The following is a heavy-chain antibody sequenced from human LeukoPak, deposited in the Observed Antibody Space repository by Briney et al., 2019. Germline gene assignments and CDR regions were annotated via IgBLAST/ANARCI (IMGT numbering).Heavy chain of an antibody. Sequence: GGSLRLSCAGSILTFGIYDMNWVRQAPGKGLEWVSYISTSGGTTYYADSVKGRFTISRDNHKNSLTLQMNSLRDDDTGVYYRARVFIVEGRSVFDYWGQGTLVTVSS. CDR1: ILTFGIYD. CDR3: ARVFIVEGRSVFDY. J-gene: IGHJ4*02. CDR2: ISTSGGTT. D-gene: IGHD3-16*02. V-gene: IGHV3-48*03.